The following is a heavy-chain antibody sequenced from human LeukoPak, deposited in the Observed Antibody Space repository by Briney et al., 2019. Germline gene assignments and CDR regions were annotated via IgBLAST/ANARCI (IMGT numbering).Heavy chain of an antibody. Sequence: GGPLRLSCAASGFTVSSNYMSWVRQAPGKGLEWVSVIYSGGSTYYADSVKGRFTISRDNSKNTLYLQMNSLRAEDTAVYYCASRLGGNSPFDYWGQGTLVTVSS. J-gene: IGHJ4*02. V-gene: IGHV3-53*01. CDR3: ASRLGGNSPFDY. CDR2: IYSGGST. CDR1: GFTVSSNY. D-gene: IGHD4-23*01.